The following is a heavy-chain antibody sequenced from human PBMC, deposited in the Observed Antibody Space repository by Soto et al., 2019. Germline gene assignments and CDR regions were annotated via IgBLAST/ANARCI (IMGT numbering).Heavy chain of an antibody. CDR3: ARVATPGAADLQFDY. CDR2: IIPIFGTA. V-gene: IGHV1-69*13. D-gene: IGHD6-13*01. CDR1: GGTFSSYA. J-gene: IGHJ4*02. Sequence: ASVKVSCKASGGTFSSYAISWVRQAPGQGLEWMGGIIPIFGTANYAQKFQVRVTITADESTRTAYMELSRLRSEDTAVYYCARVATPGAADLQFDYWGQGTLVTVSS.